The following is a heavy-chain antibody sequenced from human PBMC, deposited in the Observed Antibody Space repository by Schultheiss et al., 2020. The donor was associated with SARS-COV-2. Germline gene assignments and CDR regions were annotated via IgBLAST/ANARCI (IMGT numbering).Heavy chain of an antibody. CDR2: MNPNSGGT. J-gene: IGHJ4*02. CDR3: AVPHYEGSGLNKSEGDY. CDR1: GYTFTSYD. D-gene: IGHD3-10*01. V-gene: IGHV1-2*02. Sequence: ASVKVSCKASGYTFTSYDINWVRQATGQGLEWMGWMNPNSGGTNYAQKFQGRVTMTRDTSISTAYMELSRLRSDDTAVYYCAVPHYEGSGLNKSEGDYWGQGTLVTVSS.